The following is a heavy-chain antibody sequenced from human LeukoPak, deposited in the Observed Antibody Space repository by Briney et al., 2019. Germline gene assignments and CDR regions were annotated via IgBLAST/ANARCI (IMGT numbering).Heavy chain of an antibody. D-gene: IGHD5-24*01. CDR1: GFTFSDYY. CDR2: ISSSGSTI. V-gene: IGHV3-11*01. Sequence: PGGSLRLSCAASGFTFSDYYMSWIRQAPGKGLEWVSYISSSGSTIYYADSVKGRFTISRDNAKNSLYLQMNSLRAEDTAVYYCARDQRRDGYNSLRAGGYWGQGTLVTVSS. CDR3: ARDQRRDGYNSLRAGGY. J-gene: IGHJ4*02.